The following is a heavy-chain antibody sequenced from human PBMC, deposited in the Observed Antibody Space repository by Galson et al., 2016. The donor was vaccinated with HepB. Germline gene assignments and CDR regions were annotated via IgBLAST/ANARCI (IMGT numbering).Heavy chain of an antibody. Sequence: SLRLSCAASGFTFSTYGMAWVRQAPGKGLEWVSGISGSGTGFHADSVKGRFTISRDNSKNTLYLQMNSLRVEDTAIYYCEKDLNAGVGGVVTYFDYWGQGTLVTVSS. CDR3: EKDLNAGVGGVVTYFDY. V-gene: IGHV3-23*01. D-gene: IGHD3-16*01. CDR2: ISGSGTG. CDR1: GFTFSTYG. J-gene: IGHJ4*02.